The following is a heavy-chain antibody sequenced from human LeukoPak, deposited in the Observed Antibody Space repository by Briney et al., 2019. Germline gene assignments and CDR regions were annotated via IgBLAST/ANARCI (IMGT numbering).Heavy chain of an antibody. CDR2: ISSSGSTI. J-gene: IGHJ3*02. V-gene: IGHV3-48*03. CDR3: ARDSSGWGDAFDI. D-gene: IGHD6-19*01. CDR1: GFTFSNYE. Sequence: PGGSLRLSCAASGFTFSNYEMNWVRQAPGKGLEWVSYISSSGSTIYYADSVKGRFTISRDNAENSLYLQMNGLRAEDTAVYYCARDSSGWGDAFDIWGQGTMVTVSS.